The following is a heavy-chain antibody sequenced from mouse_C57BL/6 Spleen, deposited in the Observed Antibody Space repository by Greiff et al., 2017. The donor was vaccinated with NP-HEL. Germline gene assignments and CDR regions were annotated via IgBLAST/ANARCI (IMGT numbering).Heavy chain of an antibody. J-gene: IGHJ4*01. D-gene: IGHD4-1*01. V-gene: IGHV5-6*01. CDR2: ISSGGSYT. CDR3: ARHGSLGAMDY. CDR1: GFTFSSYG. Sequence: EVQRVESGGDLVKPGGSLKLSCAASGFTFSSYGMSWVRQTPDKRLEWVATISSGGSYTYYPDSVKGRFTISRDNAKNTLYLQMSSLKSEDTAMYYCARHGSLGAMDYWGQGTSVTVSS.